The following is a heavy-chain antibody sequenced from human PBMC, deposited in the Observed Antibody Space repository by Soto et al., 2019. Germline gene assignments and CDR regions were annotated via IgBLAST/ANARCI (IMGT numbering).Heavy chain of an antibody. V-gene: IGHV4-30-2*01. CDR3: ARVPGP. D-gene: IGHD7-27*01. CDR1: GCSISSGGYS. J-gene: IGHJ5*02. Sequence: PSETLSPTCAVSGCSISSGGYSWSWIRQPPGEGLEWIGYIYHSGSTYYNPSLKSRVTISVDRSKNQFSLKLSSVTAADTAVYYCARVPGPWGQGTLVTVSS. CDR2: IYHSGST.